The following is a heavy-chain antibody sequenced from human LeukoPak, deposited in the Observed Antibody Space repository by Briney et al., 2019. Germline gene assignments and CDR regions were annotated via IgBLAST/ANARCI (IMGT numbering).Heavy chain of an antibody. D-gene: IGHD1-26*01. CDR3: ARGGGSYYSNWFDP. CDR1: GFTFSNYA. CDR2: ISGSGGST. J-gene: IGHJ5*02. V-gene: IGHV3-23*01. Sequence: PGGSLRLSCAASGFTFSNYAMHWVRQAPGKGLEWVSAISGSGGSTYYADSVKGRFTISRDNSKNTLYLQMNSLRAEDTALYYCARGGGSYYSNWFDPWGQGTLVTVSS.